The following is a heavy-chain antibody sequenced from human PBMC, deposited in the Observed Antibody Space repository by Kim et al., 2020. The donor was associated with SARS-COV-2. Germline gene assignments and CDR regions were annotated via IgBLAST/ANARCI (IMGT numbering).Heavy chain of an antibody. CDR1: GYTFTSYA. CDR3: AHTTAAPYCSGGSCYDRYNWFDP. CDR2: INTNTGNP. D-gene: IGHD2-15*01. J-gene: IGHJ5*02. V-gene: IGHV7-4-1*02. Sequence: ASVKVSCKASGYTFTSYAMNWVRQAPGQGLEWMGWINTNTGNPTYAQGLTGRLVFSLDTPVSTAYLQISSLKAEDTAVYYCAHTTAAPYCSGGSCYDRYNWFDPWGQGTLVTVSS.